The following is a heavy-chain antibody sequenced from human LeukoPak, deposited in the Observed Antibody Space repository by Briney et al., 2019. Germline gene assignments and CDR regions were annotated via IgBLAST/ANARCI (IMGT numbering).Heavy chain of an antibody. CDR1: AFTFSSYW. CDR2: IKEDGSEI. Sequence: GGSLRLSCEASAFTFSSYWMSWVRQAPGKGLEWVANIKEDGSEINYVDSVKGRFTISRDNAKNSLFLQMSSLRVEDTAVYYCARDRGYSSFDYWAREPWSPSPQ. V-gene: IGHV3-7*01. J-gene: IGHJ4*02. D-gene: IGHD4-23*01. CDR3: ARDRGYSSFDY.